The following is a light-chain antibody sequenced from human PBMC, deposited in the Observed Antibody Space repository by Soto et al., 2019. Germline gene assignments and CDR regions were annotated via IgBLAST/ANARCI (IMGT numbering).Light chain of an antibody. Sequence: QSVLTQPRSVSGSPGQSVTISCTGTSSDVGGYNYVSWYQQHPGKAPKLMIYDVSKRPSGVPDRFSGSKSGNTASLTISGLQAEDEADYYCCSYTSSSTRVFGSGTKLTVL. CDR2: DVS. CDR3: CSYTSSSTRV. J-gene: IGLJ1*01. V-gene: IGLV2-11*01. CDR1: SSDVGGYNY.